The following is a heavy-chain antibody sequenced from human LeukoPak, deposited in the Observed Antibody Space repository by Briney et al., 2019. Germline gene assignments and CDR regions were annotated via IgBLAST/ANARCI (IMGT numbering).Heavy chain of an antibody. D-gene: IGHD3-22*01. CDR3: ARHCDSSGFYFDY. J-gene: IGHJ4*02. Sequence: SSETLSLTCTVSGGSISSYYWSWIRQPPGKGLEWIGYIYCSGSTDYNPSLKSRVTISVDTSKNQFSLKLSSVTAADTAVYYCARHCDSSGFYFDYWGQGTLVTVSS. CDR2: IYCSGST. V-gene: IGHV4-59*08. CDR1: GGSISSYY.